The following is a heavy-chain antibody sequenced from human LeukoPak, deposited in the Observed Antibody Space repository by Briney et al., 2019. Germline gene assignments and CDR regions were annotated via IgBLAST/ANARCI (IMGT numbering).Heavy chain of an antibody. CDR3: ARHGVRNGYNRHNDY. Sequence: KSRESLKISCKGSGYSFTNYWIGWVRHMPGKGLEWMGIIYPGDSDARYNPSFQGQVTSSPDKSVSTAYLQWSSLKASDTAIYYCARHGVRNGYNRHNDYWGQGTLVTVSS. J-gene: IGHJ4*02. CDR1: GYSFTNYW. V-gene: IGHV5-51*01. D-gene: IGHD5-24*01. CDR2: IYPGDSDA.